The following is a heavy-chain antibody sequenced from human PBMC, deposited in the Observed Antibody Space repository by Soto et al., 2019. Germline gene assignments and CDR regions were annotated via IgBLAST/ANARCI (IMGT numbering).Heavy chain of an antibody. Sequence: SSETLSLTCTVSGGSISGYYWSWIRQSPGKGLEWIGYVYHTGSTNYNPSLKTRVTISIDTSRNQFSLILYSVTAADTAVYYCAKGYHSTGWDAAFDYWGQGTLVTVSS. CDR1: GGSISGYY. J-gene: IGHJ4*02. V-gene: IGHV4-59*01. CDR2: VYHTGST. D-gene: IGHD6-19*01. CDR3: AKGYHSTGWDAAFDY.